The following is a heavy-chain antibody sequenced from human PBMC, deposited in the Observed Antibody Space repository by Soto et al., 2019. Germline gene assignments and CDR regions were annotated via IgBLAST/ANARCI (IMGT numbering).Heavy chain of an antibody. Sequence: GESLKISCEGSGYSFKTHWITWVRQMPGKGLEWVGRIDPSDSYISYSPSFQGHVTISADKSISTAYLQWSSLEASDTAIYYCAREDVGNYFDYWGQGTLVTVSS. V-gene: IGHV5-10-1*01. J-gene: IGHJ4*02. CDR1: GYSFKTHW. D-gene: IGHD2-15*01. CDR3: AREDVGNYFDY. CDR2: IDPSDSYI.